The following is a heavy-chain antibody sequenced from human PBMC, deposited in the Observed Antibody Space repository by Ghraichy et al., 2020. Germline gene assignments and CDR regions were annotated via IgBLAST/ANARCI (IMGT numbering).Heavy chain of an antibody. CDR3: ARLLRSVGATLSGLDV. D-gene: IGHD1-26*01. J-gene: IGHJ6*02. CDR1: GFTFSSYW. V-gene: IGHV3-74*01. Sequence: GGSLRLSCAASGFTFSSYWMHWVRQAPGKGLVWVSGINSDGSSTTYADSVKGRFTFSRDNAKKTLYLQMNSLRAEDTAVYYCARLLRSVGATLSGLDVWGQGTTVTVSS. CDR2: INSDGSST.